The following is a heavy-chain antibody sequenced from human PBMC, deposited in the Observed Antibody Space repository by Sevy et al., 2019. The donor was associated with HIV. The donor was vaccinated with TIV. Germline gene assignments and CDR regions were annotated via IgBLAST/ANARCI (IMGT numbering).Heavy chain of an antibody. V-gene: IGHV3-15*07. D-gene: IGHD3-3*01. CDR3: ATKGGFWSGYQYFDS. J-gene: IGHJ4*02. CDR2: IKSQSDGGTI. Sequence: GGSLRLSFTASGFTFSNAWMNWVRQAPGKGLEWVGRIKSQSDGGTIDYAAPVKGRFTISRDDSKNTLFLQMNSLRSEDTAVYYCATKGGFWSGYQYFDSWGQGTLVTVSS. CDR1: GFTFSNAW.